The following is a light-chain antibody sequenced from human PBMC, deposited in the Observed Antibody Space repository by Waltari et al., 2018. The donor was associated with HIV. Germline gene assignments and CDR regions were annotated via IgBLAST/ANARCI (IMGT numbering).Light chain of an antibody. CDR1: RSDVGGSNS. Sequence: QSALTQPPSASGSPGQSVTISCTGTRSDVGGSNSVPWYQLPPGKAPKLMISEVSERPSGVPDRFSGSKSGNTASLTVSGLQSEDEADYFCASYAGCTNVFGTGTKVTVL. CDR2: EVS. V-gene: IGLV2-8*01. CDR3: ASYAGCTNV. J-gene: IGLJ1*01.